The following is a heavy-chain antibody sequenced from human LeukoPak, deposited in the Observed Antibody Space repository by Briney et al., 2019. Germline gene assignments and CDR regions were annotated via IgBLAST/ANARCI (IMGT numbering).Heavy chain of an antibody. Sequence: KSSETLSLTCAVYGESFSGYYWSWIRQPPGKGLEWIGEINHSGSTNYNPSLKSRVTISVDTSKNQFSLKLSSVTAADTAVYYCARGYHYYDSSGYYLTYFDYWGQGTLVTVSS. CDR3: ARGYHYYDSSGYYLTYFDY. V-gene: IGHV4-34*01. CDR2: INHSGST. D-gene: IGHD3-22*01. J-gene: IGHJ4*02. CDR1: GESFSGYY.